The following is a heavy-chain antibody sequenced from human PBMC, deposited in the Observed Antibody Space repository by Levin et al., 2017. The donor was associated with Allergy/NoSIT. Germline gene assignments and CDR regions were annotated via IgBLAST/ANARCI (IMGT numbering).Heavy chain of an antibody. Sequence: PGESLKISCAASKFTFSDYFMGWIRQAPGKGLEWVSYISGSGTTIYYADSVKGRFTISRDNAKNSLYLQMNSLRAEDTALYYCAKDDNMDGSYYAWGQGTLVTVSS. D-gene: IGHD1-26*01. CDR3: AKDDNMDGSYYA. CDR2: ISGSGTTI. V-gene: IGHV3-11*01. CDR1: KFTFSDYF. J-gene: IGHJ4*02.